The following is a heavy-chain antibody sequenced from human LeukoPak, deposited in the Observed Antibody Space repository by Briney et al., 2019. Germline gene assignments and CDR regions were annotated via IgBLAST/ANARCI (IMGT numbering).Heavy chain of an antibody. CDR2: INHSGST. J-gene: IGHJ4*02. CDR3: ATGYCSGGSCYFDY. V-gene: IGHV4-34*01. D-gene: IGHD2-15*01. Sequence: SETLSLTCAVYGGSFSGYHWTWIRQPPGKGLEWIGEINHSGSTNYNPSLKSRVTISVDTSKNQFSLKLSSVTAADTAVYYCATGYCSGGSCYFDYWGQGTLVTVPS. CDR1: GGSFSGYH.